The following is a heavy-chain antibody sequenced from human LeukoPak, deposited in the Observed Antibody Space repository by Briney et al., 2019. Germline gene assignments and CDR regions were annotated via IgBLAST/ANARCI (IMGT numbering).Heavy chain of an antibody. D-gene: IGHD3-22*01. CDR2: ISSSSSYI. CDR1: GFTFSSYS. J-gene: IGHJ4*02. V-gene: IGHV3-21*03. CDR3: ARVDPYYDSSGYDY. Sequence: SGGSLRLSCAASGFTFSSYSMNWVRQAPGKGLEWVSSISSSSSYIYYADSVKGRFTISRDNAKNSLYLQMNSLRAEDTAVYYCARVDPYYDSSGYDYWGQGTLVTVSS.